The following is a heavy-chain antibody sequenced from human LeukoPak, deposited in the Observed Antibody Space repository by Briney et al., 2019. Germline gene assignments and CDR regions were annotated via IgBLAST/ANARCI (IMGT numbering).Heavy chain of an antibody. J-gene: IGHJ1*01. Sequence: PGASLRLSCAASGFTFSSYAMSWVRQAPGKGLEWVSAVSGSGGSTYYADSVKGRFTISRDNPKNTLYLQMNSLRGEDTAVYHCAKASAGYYDTSGYPFQHWGQGTLVTVSS. D-gene: IGHD3-22*01. V-gene: IGHV3-23*01. CDR1: GFTFSSYA. CDR3: AKASAGYYDTSGYPFQH. CDR2: VSGSGGST.